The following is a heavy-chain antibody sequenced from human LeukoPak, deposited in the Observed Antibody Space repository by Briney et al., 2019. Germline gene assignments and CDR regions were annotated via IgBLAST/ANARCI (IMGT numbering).Heavy chain of an antibody. CDR2: INPNSGGT. CDR1: GYTFTGYY. CDR3: ASPQFCSGGSCYDY. D-gene: IGHD2-15*01. Sequence: GASVKVSCKASGYTFTGYYMHWVRQAPGQGLEWMGRINPNSGGTNYAQKFQGRVTITRDTSISTAYMELSRLRSDDTAVYYCASPQFCSGGSCYDYWGQGTLVTVSS. J-gene: IGHJ4*02. V-gene: IGHV1-2*06.